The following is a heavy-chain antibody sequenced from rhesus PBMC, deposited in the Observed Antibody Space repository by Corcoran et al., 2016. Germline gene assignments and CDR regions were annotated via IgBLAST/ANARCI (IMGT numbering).Heavy chain of an antibody. V-gene: IGHV4S9*01. CDR3: ATDSGYSSGYNRFDV. D-gene: IGHD5-24*01. J-gene: IGHJ5-1*01. CDR1: GGSISDSYY. Sequence: VQLQESGPGLVKPSETLSLTCAVSGGSISDSYYWSWIRQLPGKGLGWMGNTYGNSASTYYNASLKRRVTISKDTSKNHFFLKVSSVTAADTAIYYCATDSGYSSGYNRFDVWGAGVLVTVSS. CDR2: TYGNSAST.